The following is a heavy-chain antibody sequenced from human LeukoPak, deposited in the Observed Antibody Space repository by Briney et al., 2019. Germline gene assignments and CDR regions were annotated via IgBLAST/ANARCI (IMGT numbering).Heavy chain of an antibody. CDR3: MREGHSGSYFY. Sequence: ASVKVSCKASGSTFTGYYIHWVRQAPGQGLEWMGWINPNSGGTNSAQKFQGRVTMTRDTSINTAYMDLTRLRSDDTAVYYCMREGHSGSYFYWGQGTLVTVSS. CDR1: GSTFTGYY. V-gene: IGHV1-2*02. J-gene: IGHJ4*02. D-gene: IGHD1-26*01. CDR2: INPNSGGT.